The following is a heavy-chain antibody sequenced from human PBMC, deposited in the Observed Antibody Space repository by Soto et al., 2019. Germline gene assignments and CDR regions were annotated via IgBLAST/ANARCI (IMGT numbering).Heavy chain of an antibody. CDR1: GFTFGDYG. J-gene: IGHJ4*02. D-gene: IGHD3-3*01. CDR3: TRPIAVFGVAIRYLDY. V-gene: IGHV3-49*04. Sequence: EVQLVESGGGLVQPGRSLRVSCAASGFTFGDYGMSWVRQAPGKGMEWVGFIRSKTNGGTTEYAATVKGRFTISRDDSRGIAYLQMTSLKTEDTAVYYCTRPIAVFGVAIRYLDYWCQGTLVTVSS. CDR2: IRSKTNGGTT.